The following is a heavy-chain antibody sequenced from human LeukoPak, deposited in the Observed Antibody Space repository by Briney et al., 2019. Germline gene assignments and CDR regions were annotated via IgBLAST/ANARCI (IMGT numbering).Heavy chain of an antibody. J-gene: IGHJ4*02. CDR1: GASISGYY. CDR2: LYSDGTT. V-gene: IGHV4-4*07. CDR3: ARDSSGTTKRYYFDY. Sequence: PSETLSLTCSVSGASISGYYWTWVRQPADKGLEWIGRLYSDGTTYYNPSLKSRVTMSVDTSTNQFSLKLRSVTVADTAVYYCARDSSGTTKRYYFDYGGQGALVTVSS. D-gene: IGHD3-22*01.